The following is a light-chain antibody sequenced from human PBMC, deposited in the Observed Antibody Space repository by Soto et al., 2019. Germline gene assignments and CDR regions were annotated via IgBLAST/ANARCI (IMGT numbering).Light chain of an antibody. CDR1: SSDIGSSY. Sequence: QSALTQPPSASGTPGQRVPISCSGSSSDIGSSYVYWYRQLPGTAPKLLIYANNQRPSGVPDRFSGSKSGTSASLAISGLRSEDEADYYCATWDDSLSGWAFGGGTKVTVL. J-gene: IGLJ3*02. V-gene: IGLV1-47*02. CDR2: ANN. CDR3: ATWDDSLSGWA.